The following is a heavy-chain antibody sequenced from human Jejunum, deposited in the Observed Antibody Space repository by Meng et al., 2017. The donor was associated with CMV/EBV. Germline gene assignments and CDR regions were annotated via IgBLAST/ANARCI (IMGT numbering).Heavy chain of an antibody. CDR3: ARDLHYGSVSYNNYFDY. Sequence: SITSTNWWTWVRQAPEKGLEWIGEIYQSGATGYNPSLRSRVTISMDKSKNQFSLKLTSVTAADTAVYYCARDLHYGSVSYNNYFDYWGQGTLVTVSS. V-gene: IGHV4-4*02. CDR1: SITSTNW. J-gene: IGHJ4*01. D-gene: IGHD3-10*01. CDR2: IYQSGAT.